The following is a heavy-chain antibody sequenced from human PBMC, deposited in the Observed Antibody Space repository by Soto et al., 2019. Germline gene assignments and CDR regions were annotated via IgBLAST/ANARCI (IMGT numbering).Heavy chain of an antibody. J-gene: IGHJ5*02. D-gene: IGHD6-19*01. CDR3: ARGPQSSGWRGKWFDA. V-gene: IGHV1-24*01. CDR2: FDPEDGET. CDR1: GYTLTELS. Sequence: ASVKLSCKVSGYTLTELSMHWVRQAPKKGLEWMGGFDPEDGETIYAQKLQGRVTMTTDTSTSTAYMELRSLRSDDTAVYYCARGPQSSGWRGKWFDAWGQGTMVTVSS.